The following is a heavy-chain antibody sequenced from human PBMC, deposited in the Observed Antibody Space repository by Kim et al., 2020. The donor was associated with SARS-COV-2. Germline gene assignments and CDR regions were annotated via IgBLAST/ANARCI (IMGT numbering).Heavy chain of an antibody. V-gene: IGHV3-30-3*01. CDR2: ISYDGSNK. Sequence: GGSLRLSCAASGFTFSSYAMHWVRQAPGKGLEWVAVISYDGSNKYYADSVKGRFTISRDNSKNTLYLQMNSLRAEDTAVYYCARDGASVIVVGGFDYWGQGTLVTVSS. CDR1: GFTFSSYA. D-gene: IGHD3-22*01. J-gene: IGHJ4*02. CDR3: ARDGASVIVVGGFDY.